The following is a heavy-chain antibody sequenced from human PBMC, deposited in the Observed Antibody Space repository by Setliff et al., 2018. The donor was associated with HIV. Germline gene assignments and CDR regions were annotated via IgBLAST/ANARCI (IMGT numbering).Heavy chain of an antibody. D-gene: IGHD6-13*01. CDR1: GGSISSSSYY. J-gene: IGHJ4*02. Sequence: SETLSLTCTVSGGSISSSSYYWGWIRQPPGKGLEWIGEINHSGSTNYNPSLKSRVTISVDTSKNQFSLKLSSVTAADTAVYYCARAAIAAAGPGDYWGQGTLVTVSS. CDR2: INHSGST. CDR3: ARAAIAAAGPGDY. V-gene: IGHV4-39*07.